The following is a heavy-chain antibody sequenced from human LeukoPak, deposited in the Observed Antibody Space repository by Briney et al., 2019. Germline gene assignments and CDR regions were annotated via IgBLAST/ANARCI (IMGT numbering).Heavy chain of an antibody. J-gene: IGHJ6*03. CDR2: IYHSGST. CDR3: ARGRVSSSTWYSTYYYYFYMDV. Sequence: SETLSLTCTVSGGSISSYYWSWIRQPPGKGLEWIGSIYHSGSTYYNPSLKSRVTISVDTSKNQFSLRLRSVTAADTAVYFCARGRVSSSTWYSTYYYYFYMDVWGKGTTVTVSS. V-gene: IGHV4-59*01. D-gene: IGHD1-1*01. CDR1: GGSISSYY.